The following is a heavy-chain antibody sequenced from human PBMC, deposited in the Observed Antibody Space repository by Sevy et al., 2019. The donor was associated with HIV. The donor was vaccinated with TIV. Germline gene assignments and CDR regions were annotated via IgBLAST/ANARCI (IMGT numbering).Heavy chain of an antibody. CDR3: AGKNAWGRGYS. Sequence: SESLSLTCTVSGGSITSLYWNWIRQPPGKGLEWFANIYYNGHINYNPSLKSRVTLSLDTSKNQFSLRLSSVTAADTAMYYCAGKNAWGRGYSWGQGTLVTVSS. D-gene: IGHD1-26*01. J-gene: IGHJ4*02. CDR1: GGSITSLY. V-gene: IGHV4-59*08. CDR2: IYYNGHI.